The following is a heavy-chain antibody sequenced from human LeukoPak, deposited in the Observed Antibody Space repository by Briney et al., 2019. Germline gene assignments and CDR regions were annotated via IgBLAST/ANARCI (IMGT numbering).Heavy chain of an antibody. V-gene: IGHV4-59*01. CDR2: IYYSGST. CDR3: ASRCGGSCYSSAFDI. CDR1: GGSISSYY. D-gene: IGHD2-15*01. Sequence: PSETLSLTCPVSGGSISSYYWSWIRQPPGKGLEWIGYIYYSGSTNYNPSLKSRVTISVDTPKNQFSLKLSSVTAADTAVYYCASRCGGSCYSSAFDIWGQGTMVTVSS. J-gene: IGHJ3*02.